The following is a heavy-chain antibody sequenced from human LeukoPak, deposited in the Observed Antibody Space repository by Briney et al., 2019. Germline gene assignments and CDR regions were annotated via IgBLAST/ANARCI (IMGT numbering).Heavy chain of an antibody. Sequence: PGGSLRLSCAASGFTFSSYEMNWVRQAPGKGLEWVSVIYSGGSTYYADSVKGRFTISRDNSKNTLYLQMNSLRAEDTAVYYCARDAKYYYGSGSYYKGYYYYGMDVWGQGTTVTVSS. J-gene: IGHJ6*02. CDR3: ARDAKYYYGSGSYYKGYYYYGMDV. V-gene: IGHV3-66*01. CDR1: GFTFSSYE. CDR2: IYSGGST. D-gene: IGHD3-10*01.